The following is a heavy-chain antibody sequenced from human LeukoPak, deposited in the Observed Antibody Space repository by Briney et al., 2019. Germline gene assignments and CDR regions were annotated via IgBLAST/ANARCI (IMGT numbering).Heavy chain of an antibody. D-gene: IGHD5-18*01. J-gene: IGHJ4*02. Sequence: GGSLRLSCTASGFTLGSHDMHWVRQTTGEGLEWVAAIASGFQTFYAGSVKGRFTVSREDAKNSLYLQMNSLRAGDTAVYYCVREARGYHYTYFDYWSQGTLVTVSS. CDR1: GFTLGSHD. CDR2: IASGFQT. V-gene: IGHV3-13*01. CDR3: VREARGYHYTYFDY.